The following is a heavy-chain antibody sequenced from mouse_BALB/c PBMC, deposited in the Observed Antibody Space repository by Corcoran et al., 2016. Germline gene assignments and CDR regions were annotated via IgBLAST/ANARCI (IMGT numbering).Heavy chain of an antibody. Sequence: QMQLVQSGPELKKPGETVKIACKASGYTFTNYGMNWVKQAPGKGLKGMGWINTYTGEPTYADDFKGRFAFSLETSASTAYLQINNLKNEDMATYFCARWGGNYYFDYWGQGTTLTVSS. CDR2: INTYTGEP. D-gene: IGHD2-1*01. V-gene: IGHV9-1*02. CDR1: GYTFTNYG. J-gene: IGHJ2*01. CDR3: ARWGGNYYFDY.